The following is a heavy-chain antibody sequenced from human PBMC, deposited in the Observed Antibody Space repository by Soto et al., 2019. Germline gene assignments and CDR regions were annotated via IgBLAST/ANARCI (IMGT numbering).Heavy chain of an antibody. CDR3: ARTTYQLLLAFDY. Sequence: SETLSLTCTVSGGSISSGGYYWSWIRQHPGKGLEWIGYIYYSGSTYYNPSLKSRVTISVDTSKNQFSLKLSSVTAADTAVYYCARTTYQLLLAFDYWGQGTLVTVSS. CDR2: IYYSGST. CDR1: GGSISSGGYY. V-gene: IGHV4-31*03. D-gene: IGHD2-2*01. J-gene: IGHJ4*02.